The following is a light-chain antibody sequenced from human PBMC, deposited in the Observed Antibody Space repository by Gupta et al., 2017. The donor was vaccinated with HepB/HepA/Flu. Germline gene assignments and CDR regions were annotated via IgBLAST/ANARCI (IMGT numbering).Light chain of an antibody. CDR2: GAS. Sequence: LPPPSLSVSPGERATRSCRASQSVSSNLAWYQQKPGQAPRLLIYGASTRATGIPARFSGSGSGTEFTLTISSLQSEDFAVYYCQQYNNWPPAFGQGTKVEIK. V-gene: IGKV3-15*01. CDR3: QQYNNWPPA. J-gene: IGKJ1*01. CDR1: QSVSSN.